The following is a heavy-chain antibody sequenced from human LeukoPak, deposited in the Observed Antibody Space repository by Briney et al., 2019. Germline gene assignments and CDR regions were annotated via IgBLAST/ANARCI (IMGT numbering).Heavy chain of an antibody. V-gene: IGHV3-48*04. Sequence: GGSLRLSCAASGFTFSIYSLNWVRQAPGKGLEWVSYITGSSDTIYYLDSVKGRFTISRDNAKNSLYLQMNSLRAEDTAVYYCAKAGAGSSWENYYYYYMDVWGKGTTVTVSS. J-gene: IGHJ6*03. CDR1: GFTFSIYS. CDR2: ITGSSDTI. CDR3: AKAGAGSSWENYYYYYMDV. D-gene: IGHD6-13*01.